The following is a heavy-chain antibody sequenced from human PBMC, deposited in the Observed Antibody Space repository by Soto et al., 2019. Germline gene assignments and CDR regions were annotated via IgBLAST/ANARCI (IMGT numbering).Heavy chain of an antibody. Sequence: ASVKVSCKASGYTFTGYYMHWVRQAPEQGPEWMGEIGPESGATRYAQKFQGRVTMTRDMSITTVYMELNNLSPDDTAVYYCGRGRSGQIVVFYWGQGTPVTVSS. D-gene: IGHD1-26*01. CDR1: GYTFTGYY. CDR2: IGPESGAT. CDR3: GRGRSGQIVVFY. J-gene: IGHJ4*02. V-gene: IGHV1-2*02.